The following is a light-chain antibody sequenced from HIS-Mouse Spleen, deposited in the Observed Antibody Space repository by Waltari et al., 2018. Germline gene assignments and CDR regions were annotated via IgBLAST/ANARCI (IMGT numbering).Light chain of an antibody. V-gene: IGLV3-21*03. Sequence: SYVLTQPPSVSVAPGKTARITCGGNNIGSKSVHWYQQKPGQAPVLVVYDDSDRPSGNPERFSGSNSGNTATLTISRVEAGDEADYYCQVWDSSSDHPYVFGTGTKVTVL. J-gene: IGLJ1*01. CDR2: DDS. CDR3: QVWDSSSDHPYV. CDR1: NIGSKS.